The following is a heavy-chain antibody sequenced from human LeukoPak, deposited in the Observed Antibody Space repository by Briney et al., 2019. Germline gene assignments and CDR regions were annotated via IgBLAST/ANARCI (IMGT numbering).Heavy chain of an antibody. J-gene: IGHJ4*02. Sequence: ASVKVSCKASGYTFTIYYMHWVRQAPGQGLEWMGIINPSGGSTSYAQKFQGRVTMTRDTSTSTVYMELSSLRSEDTAVYYCARDRGRAAAGTGGFDYWGQGTLVTVSS. CDR1: GYTFTIYY. D-gene: IGHD6-13*01. CDR3: ARDRGRAAAGTGGFDY. CDR2: INPSGGST. V-gene: IGHV1-46*01.